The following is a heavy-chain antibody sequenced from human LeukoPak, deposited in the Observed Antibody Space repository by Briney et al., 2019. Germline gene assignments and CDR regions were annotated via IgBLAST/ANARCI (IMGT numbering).Heavy chain of an antibody. Sequence: PGGSLRLSCAASGFTFSSYSMNWVRQAPGKGLEWVSSISSSSSYRYYADSVKGRFTISRDNAKNSLYLQMNSLRAEDTAVYYCARDNDSSGWYLGAFDIWGQGTMVTVSS. J-gene: IGHJ3*02. CDR2: ISSSSSYR. CDR3: ARDNDSSGWYLGAFDI. D-gene: IGHD6-19*01. V-gene: IGHV3-21*01. CDR1: GFTFSSYS.